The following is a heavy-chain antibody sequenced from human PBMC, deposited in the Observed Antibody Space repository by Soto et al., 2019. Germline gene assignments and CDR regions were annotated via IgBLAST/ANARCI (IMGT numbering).Heavy chain of an antibody. D-gene: IGHD6-6*01. J-gene: IGHJ6*02. V-gene: IGHV3-33*01. CDR1: GFTFSSYG. Sequence: GGSLRLSCAASGFTFSSYGMHWVRQAPGKGLEWVAVIWYDGSNKYYADSVKGRFTISRDNSKNTLYLQMNSLRAEDTAVYYCARVGKIAARPSSGWYYGMDVWAQGTTVTVSS. CDR2: IWYDGSNK. CDR3: ARVGKIAARPSSGWYYGMDV.